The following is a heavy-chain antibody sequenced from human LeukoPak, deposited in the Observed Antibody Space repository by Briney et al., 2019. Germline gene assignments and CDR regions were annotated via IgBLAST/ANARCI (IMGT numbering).Heavy chain of an antibody. V-gene: IGHV4-31*03. CDR1: GGSIRSGGDY. CDR3: ARGHEDYDSSGYYRFDY. J-gene: IGHJ4*02. D-gene: IGHD3-22*01. CDR2: IHYSEST. Sequence: SETLSLTCTVSGGSIRSGGDYWSWIRQHSGKGLEWIGYIHYSESTYYNPSLRSRVTISVDTSKNQFSLKLNSVTAADTAVYFCARGHEDYDSSGYYRFDYWGQGTLVTVSS.